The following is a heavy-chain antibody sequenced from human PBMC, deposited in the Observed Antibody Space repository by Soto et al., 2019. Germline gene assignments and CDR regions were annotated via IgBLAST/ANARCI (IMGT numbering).Heavy chain of an antibody. D-gene: IGHD2-8*01. CDR2: IYYSGST. CDR3: ARAPPQWYFDY. V-gene: IGHV4-59*01. J-gene: IGHJ4*02. Sequence: SETLSLTCTVSGGSISSYYWSWIRQPPGKGLEWIGYIYYSGSTNYNPSLKSRVTISVDTSKNQFSLKLSSVTAADTAVYYCARAPPQWYFDYWGQGTLVTVSS. CDR1: GGSISSYY.